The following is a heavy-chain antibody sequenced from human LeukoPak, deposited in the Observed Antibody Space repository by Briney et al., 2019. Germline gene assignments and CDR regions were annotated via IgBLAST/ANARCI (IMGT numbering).Heavy chain of an antibody. J-gene: IGHJ4*02. CDR2: IKQDGSVK. CDR3: ARDGDSFDQ. V-gene: IGHV3-7*01. Sequence: GGSLRLSCAASGFTFSRHWMTWVRQAPGKGLEWVADIKQDGSVKYYVDSVKGRFTISRDNAENSLFLQTNSLRAEDTAVYYCARDGDSFDQWGQGTLVTVSS. CDR1: GFTFSRHW.